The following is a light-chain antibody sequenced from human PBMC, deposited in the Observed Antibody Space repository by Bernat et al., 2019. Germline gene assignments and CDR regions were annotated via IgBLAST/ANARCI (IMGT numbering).Light chain of an antibody. J-gene: IGKJ4*01. V-gene: IGKV1-16*01. Sequence: DIQMTQSPSSLSASVGDRVTITCRATQDISKYLAWFQQIPGKAPKSLIYGASTLHSGVPSRFSGSGSGTDFTLTISSLQPDDLATYYCQQYDRYPLTFGGGTKVEVK. CDR1: QDISKY. CDR3: QQYDRYPLT. CDR2: GAS.